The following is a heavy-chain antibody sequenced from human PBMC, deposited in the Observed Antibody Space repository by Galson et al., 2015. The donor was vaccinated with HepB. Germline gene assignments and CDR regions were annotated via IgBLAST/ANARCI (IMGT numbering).Heavy chain of an antibody. CDR2: LSCDGNKK. Sequence: SLRLSCAASGVTLSDFRVHWVRQVPAKGLEWVSFLSCDGNKKDYADSVKGRFTVSRDNSKNTLYLQMNSLRAEDPAVYYCAKILGNDILTGYSAFDYWGQGTLVTVSS. D-gene: IGHD3-9*01. J-gene: IGHJ4*02. V-gene: IGHV3-30*04. CDR1: GVTLSDFR. CDR3: AKILGNDILTGYSAFDY.